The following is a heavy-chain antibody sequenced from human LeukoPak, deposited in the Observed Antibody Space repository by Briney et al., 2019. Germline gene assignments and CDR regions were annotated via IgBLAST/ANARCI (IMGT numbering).Heavy chain of an antibody. CDR3: ARNPYDYVWGNYFDY. CDR2: IYTSGST. CDR1: GGSISSYY. V-gene: IGHV4-4*07. J-gene: IGHJ4*02. D-gene: IGHD3-16*01. Sequence: SETLSLTCTVSGGSISSYYWSWIRQPAGKGLEWIGRIYTSGSTNYSPSLKSRVTMSVDTSKNQFSLKLSSMTAADTAVYYCARNPYDYVWGNYFDYWGQGTLVTVSS.